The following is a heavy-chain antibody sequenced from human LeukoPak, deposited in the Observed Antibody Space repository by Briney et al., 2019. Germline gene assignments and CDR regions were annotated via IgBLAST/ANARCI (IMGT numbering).Heavy chain of an antibody. D-gene: IGHD3-22*01. V-gene: IGHV4-30-2*01. Sequence: KSSETLSLTCAVSGGSISIDGYSWSWIRQPPGKGLEWIGYIYHSGSTYYNPSLKSRVTISVDRSKNQFSLKLSSVTAADTAVYYCARAGYYYDSSGYYYGWFDPWGQGTLVTVSS. J-gene: IGHJ5*02. CDR2: IYHSGST. CDR1: GGSISIDGYS. CDR3: ARAGYYYDSSGYYYGWFDP.